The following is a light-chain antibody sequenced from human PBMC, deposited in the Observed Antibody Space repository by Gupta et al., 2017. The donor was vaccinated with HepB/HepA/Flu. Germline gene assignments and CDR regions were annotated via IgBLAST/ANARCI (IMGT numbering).Light chain of an antibody. CDR2: DVN. CDR3: CSYATNTPYV. J-gene: IGLJ1*01. Sequence: QSALTQPASLSGSPGQSITISCTGTADDVGSYHYVSWYQQYPGKAPKLIISDVNNRPSGISDRFSGSESGNTASLTISALQAEDEAYYYCCSYATNTPYVFGSGTDVTVL. CDR1: ADDVGSYHY. V-gene: IGLV2-14*03.